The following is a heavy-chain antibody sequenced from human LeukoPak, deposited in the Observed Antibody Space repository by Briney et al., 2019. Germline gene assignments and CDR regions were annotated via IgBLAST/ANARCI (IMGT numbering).Heavy chain of an antibody. CDR1: GFTFSDNY. D-gene: IGHD3-22*01. V-gene: IGHV3-11*05. Sequence: NSGGSLRLSCAASGFTFSDNYMSWIRQAPGKGLEWVSYISSSSSYTNYADSVKGRFTTSRDNAKNSMYLQMNSLRAEDTAVYYCAAESIYYDSSGYYSRWGQGTLVTVPS. CDR3: AAESIYYDSSGYYSR. J-gene: IGHJ4*02. CDR2: ISSSSSYT.